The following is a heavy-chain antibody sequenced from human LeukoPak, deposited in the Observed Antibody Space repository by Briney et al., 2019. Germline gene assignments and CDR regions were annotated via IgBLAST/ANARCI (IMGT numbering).Heavy chain of an antibody. J-gene: IGHJ5*02. CDR2: VYYRGST. Sequence: SETLSLTCTVSGGSISSIDSYWGWIRQPPGKGLEWIGRVYYRGSTLFNPSLKSRVSLSVDTSKNQFSLEMTSMSAADTAVYYCARDYCSGGACFGRWFDPWGQGTLVTVSS. CDR3: ARDYCSGGACFGRWFDP. D-gene: IGHD2-8*02. V-gene: IGHV4-39*07. CDR1: GGSISSIDSY.